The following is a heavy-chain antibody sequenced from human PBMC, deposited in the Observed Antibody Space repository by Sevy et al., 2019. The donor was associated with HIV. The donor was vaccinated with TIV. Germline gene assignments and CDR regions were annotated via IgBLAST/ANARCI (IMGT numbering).Heavy chain of an antibody. V-gene: IGHV1-8*02. CDR3: TTCRSWTGPLDS. D-gene: IGHD6-13*01. J-gene: IGHJ4*02. Sequence: AAVKVSCKATGDTFTSHDINWVGQATGQGLEWMGWMNPKSGNTGYAQKFRGRLTMTRDISITTAYMELKSLTYADTAVYWCTTCRSWTGPLDSWGQGVVVTVSS. CDR2: MNPKSGNT. CDR1: GDTFTSHD.